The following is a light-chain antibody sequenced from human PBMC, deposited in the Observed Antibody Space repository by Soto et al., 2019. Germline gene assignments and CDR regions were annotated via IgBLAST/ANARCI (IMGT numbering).Light chain of an antibody. CDR1: QSVGSY. V-gene: IGKV3-11*01. CDR2: DTS. J-gene: IGKJ1*01. Sequence: EIVLTQSPATLSLSPGERATLSCRASQSVGSYLAWYQQKPGQAPRLLIYDTSNRATGIPARFSGSGSGTDFTLTISSLAPEDFAVYYCQQRSNWRTFGQGTKVEIK. CDR3: QQRSNWRT.